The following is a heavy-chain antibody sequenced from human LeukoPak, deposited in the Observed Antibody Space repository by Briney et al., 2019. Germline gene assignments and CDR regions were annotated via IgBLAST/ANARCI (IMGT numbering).Heavy chain of an antibody. J-gene: IGHJ4*02. CDR1: GVSIISSNW. Sequence: SETLSLTCAVSGVSIISSNWWSWVRQPPGKGLEWIGEIYHSGSTNYKPSLKSRVTISVDKAKSQFSLELTSVAAADTALYYCARGGYCSSTSCYVFDSWGQGTLVTVSS. CDR3: ARGGYCSSTSCYVFDS. CDR2: IYHSGST. V-gene: IGHV4-4*02. D-gene: IGHD2-2*01.